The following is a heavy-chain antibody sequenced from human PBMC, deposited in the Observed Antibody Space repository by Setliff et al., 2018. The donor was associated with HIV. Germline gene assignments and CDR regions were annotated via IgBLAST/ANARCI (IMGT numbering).Heavy chain of an antibody. CDR3: ASGGRGSYYGSGNYYQDYYYYMDV. CDR1: GGSFSGYY. CDR2: INHSGRT. V-gene: IGHV4-34*01. D-gene: IGHD3-10*01. J-gene: IGHJ6*03. Sequence: SETLSLTCAVYGGSFSGYYWTWIRQPPGKGLGWIGEINHSGRTNDNPSLKSRLTISVDTSKNQFSLKLSSVTAADTAVYYCASGGRGSYYGSGNYYQDYYYYMDVWGKGTTVTVSS.